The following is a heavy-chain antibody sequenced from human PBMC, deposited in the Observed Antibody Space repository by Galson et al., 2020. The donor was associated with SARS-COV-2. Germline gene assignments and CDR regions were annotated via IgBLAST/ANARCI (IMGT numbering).Heavy chain of an antibody. V-gene: IGHV1-46*04. CDR2: INPSGDIT. CDR3: AREWGDINSSVFDY. CDR1: GYTFISFY. D-gene: IGHD2-21*01. Sequence: ASVKVSCKASGYTFISFYLHWVRQAPGQGLAWMGVINPSGDITSYAPNLRGRVTVTRDMSTQTVYMEPSSLTSEDTAVYYCAREWGDINSSVFDYWGQGSLVVVSS. J-gene: IGHJ4*02.